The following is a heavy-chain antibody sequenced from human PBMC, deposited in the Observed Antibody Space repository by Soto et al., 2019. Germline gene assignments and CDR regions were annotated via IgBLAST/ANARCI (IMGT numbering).Heavy chain of an antibody. V-gene: IGHV3-49*04. CDR3: TAGKLYPSLDFDY. CDR2: IRSKAYGGTT. Sequence: PGGSLRLSCTASGFTFNFYTLSWVRQAPGKGLELVGFIRSKAYGGTTEYAASVKGRLTISRDDSKSIAYLQMNGLKTEDTAVYYCTAGKLYPSLDFDYWGQGTLVTVSS. CDR1: GFTFNFYT. D-gene: IGHD2-8*01. J-gene: IGHJ4*02.